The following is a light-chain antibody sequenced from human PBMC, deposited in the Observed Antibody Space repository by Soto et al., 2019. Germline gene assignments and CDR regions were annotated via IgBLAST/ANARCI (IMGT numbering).Light chain of an antibody. CDR1: SSDIGGYNY. V-gene: IGLV2-14*01. CDR2: DVS. CDR3: CSYTTSSTYV. Sequence: QSVLTQPASVSGSPGQSITISCTGTSSDIGGYNYVSWYQQHPGKAPKLMIYDVSNRPSGVSSRFSGSKSGNTASLTISGLQAEDEADYYCCSYTTSSTYVFGTGNKVTVL. J-gene: IGLJ1*01.